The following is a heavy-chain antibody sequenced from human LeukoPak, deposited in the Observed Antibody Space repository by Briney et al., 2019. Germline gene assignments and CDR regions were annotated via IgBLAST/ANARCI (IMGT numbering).Heavy chain of an antibody. Sequence: GGSLRLSCAASGFTFSSYGMHWVRQAPGKGLEWVAVISYDGSNKYYADSVKGRFTISRDNSKNTLYLQMNSLRAEDTAVYYCARVKKRTSSGYYLGAFDIWGQGTMVTVSS. CDR3: ARVKKRTSSGYYLGAFDI. CDR2: ISYDGSNK. D-gene: IGHD3-22*01. CDR1: GFTFSSYG. V-gene: IGHV3-30*03. J-gene: IGHJ3*02.